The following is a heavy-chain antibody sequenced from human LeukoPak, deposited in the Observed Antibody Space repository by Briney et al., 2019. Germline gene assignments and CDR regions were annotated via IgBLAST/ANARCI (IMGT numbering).Heavy chain of an antibody. V-gene: IGHV4-59*01. D-gene: IGHD3-22*01. CDR1: GGSISSLY. J-gene: IGHJ4*02. CDR2: IYYTGST. CDR3: AKSRNYYDSSGFYDFDS. Sequence: SETLSLTCSVSGGSISSLYWSWIRQPPGKGLEWIGYIYYTGSTNYNPSLKSRVTMFVDMSKNQFSLRLSSVTAADTAVYYCAKSRNYYDSSGFYDFDSWGQGTLVTVSS.